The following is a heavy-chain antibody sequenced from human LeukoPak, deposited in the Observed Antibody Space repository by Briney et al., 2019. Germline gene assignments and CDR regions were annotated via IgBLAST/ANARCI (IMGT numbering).Heavy chain of an antibody. Sequence: SETLSLTCTVPGGSISSYYWSWIRQPPGKGLEWIGYIYYSGSTNYNPSLKSRVTISVDTSKNQFSLKLSSVTAADTAVYYCAATQLWLHPYYYGMGVWGQGTTVTVSS. D-gene: IGHD5-18*01. CDR1: GGSISSYY. V-gene: IGHV4-59*08. CDR2: IYYSGST. CDR3: AATQLWLHPYYYGMGV. J-gene: IGHJ6*02.